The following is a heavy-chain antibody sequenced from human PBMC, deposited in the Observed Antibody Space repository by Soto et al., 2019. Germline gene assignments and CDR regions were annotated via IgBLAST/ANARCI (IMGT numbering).Heavy chain of an antibody. J-gene: IGHJ4*02. V-gene: IGHV3-7*01. CDR3: ARDFLGRYYYGSGSLDY. D-gene: IGHD3-10*01. Sequence: GGSLRLSCAASGFTFSSYWMSWVRQAPGKGLEWVANIKQDGSEKYYVDSVKGRFTISRDNAKNSLYLQMNSLRAEDTAVYYCARDFLGRYYYGSGSLDYWGQGTLVTVSS. CDR2: IKQDGSEK. CDR1: GFTFSSYW.